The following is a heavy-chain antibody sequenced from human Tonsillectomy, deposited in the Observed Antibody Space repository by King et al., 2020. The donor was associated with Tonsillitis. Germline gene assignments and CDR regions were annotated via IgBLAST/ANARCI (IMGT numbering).Heavy chain of an antibody. CDR1: GGSISSSSYY. CDR2: IYYSGST. J-gene: IGHJ4*02. V-gene: IGHV4-39*07. Sequence: QVQLQESGPGLVKPSETLSLTCTVSGGSISSSSYYWGWIRQPPGKGLEWIGSIYYSGSTYYNPSLKSRVTISVDTSKNQFSLKLNSVIAADTAVFYCARQYYYESGGYSELDYWGQGILVTVSS. D-gene: IGHD3-22*01. CDR3: ARQYYYESGGYSELDY.